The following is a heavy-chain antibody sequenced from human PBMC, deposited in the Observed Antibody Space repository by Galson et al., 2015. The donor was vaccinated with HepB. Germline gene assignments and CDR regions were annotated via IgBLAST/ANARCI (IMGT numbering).Heavy chain of an antibody. Sequence: SLRLSCAASGFTFSNAWMNWVRQAPGKGLEWVGRIKSKTNGGTTDYAAPVKGRFTISRDDSKNTLYLQMNSLKTEDTAMYYCTTDPVFSAEEQQLVQGDYWGQGTLVTVSS. D-gene: IGHD6-13*01. CDR2: IKSKTNGGTT. V-gene: IGHV3-15*01. CDR1: GFTFSNAW. J-gene: IGHJ4*02. CDR3: TTDPVFSAEEQQLVQGDY.